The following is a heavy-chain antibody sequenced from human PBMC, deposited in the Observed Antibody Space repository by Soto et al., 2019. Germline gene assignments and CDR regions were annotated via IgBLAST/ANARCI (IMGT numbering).Heavy chain of an antibody. CDR2: IIPVFRTS. CDR3: EKDGSWDGGGGES. D-gene: IGHD3-16*01. Sequence: QVQLVQSGAEVKKPGSSVKVSCSASGVTFSSYAFTWVRQAPGQGLEWMGNIIPVFRTSTYAQRFQGRLTNSADESTNTVYMETSSLRSEDTAVYFWEKDGSWDGGGGESGGQGTMVIVSS. J-gene: IGHJ4*02. CDR1: GVTFSSYA. V-gene: IGHV1-69*18.